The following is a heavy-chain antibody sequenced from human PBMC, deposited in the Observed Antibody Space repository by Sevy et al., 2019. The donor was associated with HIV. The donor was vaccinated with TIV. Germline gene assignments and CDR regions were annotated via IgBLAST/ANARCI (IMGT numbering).Heavy chain of an antibody. CDR2: IYYSGST. CDR1: GGSISSYY. Sequence: SETLSLTCTVSGGSISSYYWSWIRQPPGKGLEWIGYIYYSGSTNYNPSLKSRVTISVDTSKNQFSLKLSSVTAADTAVYYCARDLWFGESDYYGMDVRGQGTTVTVSS. D-gene: IGHD3-10*01. V-gene: IGHV4-59*13. CDR3: ARDLWFGESDYYGMDV. J-gene: IGHJ6*02.